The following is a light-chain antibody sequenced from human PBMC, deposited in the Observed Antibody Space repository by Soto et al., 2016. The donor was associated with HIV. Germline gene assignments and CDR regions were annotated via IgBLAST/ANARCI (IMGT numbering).Light chain of an antibody. CDR1: NIGSKS. Sequence: SYELTQPPSVSVAPGKTARITCGGNNIGSKSVHWYQQKPGQAPVLVVYDDSDRPSGILERFSGSNSGNTATLSISRVEAGDEADYYCQVWDAGTDLVVFGGGTKLTVL. V-gene: IGLV3-21*03. CDR2: DDS. CDR3: QVWDAGTDLVV. J-gene: IGLJ2*01.